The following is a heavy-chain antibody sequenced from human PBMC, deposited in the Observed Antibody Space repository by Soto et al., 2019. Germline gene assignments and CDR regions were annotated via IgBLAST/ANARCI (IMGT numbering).Heavy chain of an antibody. CDR2: INHSGST. CDR3: ARGGRYYYGSGMLYYYYGMDV. CDR1: GGAFSGYY. D-gene: IGHD3-10*01. Sequence: ATLSLTCAVYGGAFSGYYWSCIRQPPGKGLEWIGEINHSGSTNYNPSLKSRVTISVDTSKNQFSLKLSSVTAADTAVYYCARGGRYYYGSGMLYYYYGMDVWGQGTTVTVSS. J-gene: IGHJ6*02. V-gene: IGHV4-34*01.